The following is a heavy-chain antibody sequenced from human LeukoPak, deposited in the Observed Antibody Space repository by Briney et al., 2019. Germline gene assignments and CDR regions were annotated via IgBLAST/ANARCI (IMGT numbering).Heavy chain of an antibody. CDR3: ARDYLGAGTVGATSGY. J-gene: IGHJ4*02. D-gene: IGHD1-26*01. CDR1: DYSISSSYY. V-gene: IGHV4-38-2*02. Sequence: SETLSLTCTVSDYSISSSYYWGWVRQPPGKGLEWIGSIYFSGNTYYNPSLKSRLTISVDTSKNQFSLNLSSVTAADTAVYYCARDYLGAGTVGATSGYWGQGTLVTVSS. CDR2: IYFSGNT.